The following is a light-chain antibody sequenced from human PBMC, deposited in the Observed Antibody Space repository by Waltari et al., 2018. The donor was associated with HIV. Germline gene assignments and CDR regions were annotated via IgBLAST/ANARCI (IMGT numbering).Light chain of an antibody. J-gene: IGLJ3*02. CDR3: QSYDNSNWV. CDR2: EDD. CDR1: SGSVASNY. Sequence: ILTQPHSVSESPGKTVIISSTGSSGSVASNYVQWYQLRPGNAPRTVIYEDDKRPSGVPDRFSGSIDGSSNSASLIISGLKPEDEGDYYCQSYDNSNWVFGGGTKLTV. V-gene: IGLV6-57*02.